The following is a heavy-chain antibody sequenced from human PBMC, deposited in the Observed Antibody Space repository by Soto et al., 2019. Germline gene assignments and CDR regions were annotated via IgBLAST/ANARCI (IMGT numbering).Heavy chain of an antibody. CDR3: ARGGSWHGYDNWFDP. Sequence: QLQLQESGSGLVKPSQTLSLTCAVSGDSVSSGNYAWSWIRQPPGKGLEWMGYIYRSGNTYYNPFLKSRVTISVDMSKNQFSLKLSSVTAADTAVYYCARGGSWHGYDNWFDPWGQGTLLTVSS. CDR2: IYRSGNT. CDR1: GDSVSSGNYA. V-gene: IGHV4-30-2*01. D-gene: IGHD5-18*01. J-gene: IGHJ5*02.